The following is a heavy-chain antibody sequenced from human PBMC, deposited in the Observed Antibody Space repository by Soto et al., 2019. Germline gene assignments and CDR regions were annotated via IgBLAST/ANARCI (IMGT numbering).Heavy chain of an antibody. CDR3: ARVYCSGGSCYSIDY. CDR2: INPSGST. Sequence: QVQLVQSGAEVKKPGASVKVSCKASGYTFTSYYMHWVRQAPGQGLEWMGIINPSGSTSYAQKFQGGVTMTRDTSTSTVCMELSSLRSEDTAVYYCARVYCSGGSCYSIDYWGQGTLVTVSS. J-gene: IGHJ4*02. D-gene: IGHD2-15*01. CDR1: GYTFTSYY. V-gene: IGHV1-46*03.